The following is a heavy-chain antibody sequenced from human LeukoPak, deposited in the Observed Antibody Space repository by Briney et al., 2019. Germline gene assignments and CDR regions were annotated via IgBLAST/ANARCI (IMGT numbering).Heavy chain of an antibody. D-gene: IGHD3-22*01. Sequence: SETLSLTCTVSGGSINSGGYYWSWIRQHPGEGLEWIGYIYYSGSTYYNPSLKSRVTISVDTSNNQFSLKLNSVTAADTAVYYCARGRAYYDSKAFDIWGQGTMVTVSS. J-gene: IGHJ3*02. CDR3: ARGRAYYDSKAFDI. CDR2: IYYSGST. V-gene: IGHV4-31*03. CDR1: GGSINSGGYY.